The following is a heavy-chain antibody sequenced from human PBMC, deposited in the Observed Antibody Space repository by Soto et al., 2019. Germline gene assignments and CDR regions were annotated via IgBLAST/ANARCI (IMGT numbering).Heavy chain of an antibody. CDR3: AAGMESSSWYFYYYYGMDV. CDR1: GFTFTSSA. V-gene: IGHV1-58*02. J-gene: IGHJ6*02. Sequence: SVKVSCKASGFTFTSSAMQWVRQARGQRLEWIGWIVVGSGNTNYSQKFQERVTITRDISTSTAYMELSSLRSEDTAVYYCAAGMESSSWYFYYYYGMDVWGQGTTVTVSS. CDR2: IVVGSGNT. D-gene: IGHD6-13*01.